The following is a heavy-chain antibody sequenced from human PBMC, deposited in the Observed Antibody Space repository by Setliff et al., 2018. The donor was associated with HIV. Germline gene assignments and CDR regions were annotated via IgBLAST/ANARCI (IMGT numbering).Heavy chain of an antibody. V-gene: IGHV3-23*01. CDR2: FIGSADTM. D-gene: IGHD3-16*01. Sequence: GGSLRLSCVVSGFTLNTYAMSWVRQAPGKGLEWVAGFIGSADTMYYEDSVKGRFAISRGNSKNTLYLQMNNLRAEDTAVYFCANGNDRFENWGQGTLVTVSS. J-gene: IGHJ4*02. CDR3: ANGNDRFEN. CDR1: GFTLNTYA.